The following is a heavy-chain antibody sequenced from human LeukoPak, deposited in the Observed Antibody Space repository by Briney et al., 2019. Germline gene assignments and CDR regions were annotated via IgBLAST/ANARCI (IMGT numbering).Heavy chain of an antibody. CDR1: GFTLSSYA. CDR2: ISGSGLST. J-gene: IGHJ5*02. Sequence: PGGSLRLSCVASGFTLSSYAMRWVRQAPGKGLEWVSTISGSGLSTYYADSVKGRFTISRDNSNNTLYLQMNSLRVEDTAVYYCAKSRVAVAAPRNGFDPWGQGTLVTVSS. D-gene: IGHD6-19*01. CDR3: AKSRVAVAAPRNGFDP. V-gene: IGHV3-23*01.